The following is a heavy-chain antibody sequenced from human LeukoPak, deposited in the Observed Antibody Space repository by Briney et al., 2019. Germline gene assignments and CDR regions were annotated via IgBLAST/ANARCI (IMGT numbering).Heavy chain of an antibody. V-gene: IGHV1-69*05. CDR1: VGTFSSYA. D-gene: IGHD1-26*01. J-gene: IGHJ6*03. CDR3: AAESGSYAYYYYMDV. CDR2: IIPIFGTA. Sequence: SVKVSCKASVGTFSSYAISWVRQAPGQGLEWMGGIIPIFGTANYAQKFQGRVTITTDESTSTAYMELSSLRSEDTAVYYCAAESGSYAYYYYMDVWGKGTTVTVSS.